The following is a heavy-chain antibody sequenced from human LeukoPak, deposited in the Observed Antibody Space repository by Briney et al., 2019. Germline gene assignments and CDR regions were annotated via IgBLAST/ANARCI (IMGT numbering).Heavy chain of an antibody. CDR2: ISAYNGNT. J-gene: IGHJ4*02. V-gene: IGHV1-18*01. CDR3: ARVGGSSSWIDY. Sequence: ASVKVSCKASGYIFTSYGISWVRQAPGQGLEWMGWISAYNGNTNYAQKLQGRVTMTRDTSTSTVYMELSSLRSEDTAVYYCARVGGSSSWIDYWGQGTLVTVSS. CDR1: GYIFTSYG. D-gene: IGHD6-13*01.